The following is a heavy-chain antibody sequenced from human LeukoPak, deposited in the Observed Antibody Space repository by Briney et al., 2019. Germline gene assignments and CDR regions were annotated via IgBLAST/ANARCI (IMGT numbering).Heavy chain of an antibody. J-gene: IGHJ3*02. V-gene: IGHV3-48*03. Sequence: GGSLRLSCAAPGFTFSSYEMNWVRQAPGRGLEWVSYTSTSGSAIYYADSVKGRFTISRDNAKNSLYLHMNSLRAEDTAVYYCARDRYSYGPDDAFDIWGQGTMVTVSS. D-gene: IGHD5-18*01. CDR1: GFTFSSYE. CDR3: ARDRYSYGPDDAFDI. CDR2: TSTSGSAI.